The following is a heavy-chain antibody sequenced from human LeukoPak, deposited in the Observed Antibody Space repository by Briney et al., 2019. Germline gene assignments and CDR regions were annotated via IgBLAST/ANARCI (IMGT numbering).Heavy chain of an antibody. CDR3: AREKYYDSSGRSHFDY. CDR2: ISYDGSNK. Sequence: PGGSLRLSCAASGFTFSSYAMPWVRQAPGKGLEWVAVISYDGSNKYYADSVKGRFTISRDNSKNTLYLQMNSLRAEDTAVYYCAREKYYDSSGRSHFDYWGQGTLVTVSS. CDR1: GFTFSSYA. V-gene: IGHV3-30*01. D-gene: IGHD3-22*01. J-gene: IGHJ4*02.